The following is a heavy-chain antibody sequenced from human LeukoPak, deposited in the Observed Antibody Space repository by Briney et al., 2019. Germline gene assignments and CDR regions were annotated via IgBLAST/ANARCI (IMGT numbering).Heavy chain of an antibody. Sequence: PSETLSLTCTVSGGSISSYYWTWIRQPPGKGLEWIGSIYYSGSTNYNPSLKSRVTISVDTSKNQFSLKLSSVTAADTAVYYCARRHVEYSSSSDPYYFDYWGQGTLVTVSS. CDR2: IYYSGST. D-gene: IGHD6-6*01. V-gene: IGHV4-59*01. CDR3: ARRHVEYSSSSDPYYFDY. J-gene: IGHJ4*02. CDR1: GGSISSYY.